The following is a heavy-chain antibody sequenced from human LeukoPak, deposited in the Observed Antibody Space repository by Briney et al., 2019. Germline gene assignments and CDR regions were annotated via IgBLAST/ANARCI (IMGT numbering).Heavy chain of an antibody. Sequence: GGSLRLSCAASGFIFSDYSMNWVRQAPGKGLEWVSYISSSSSTIYYADSVKGRFTISRDNAKNSLFLQMNSLRAEDTAVYYCAREFSGSSSRHFDYWGQGTLATVSS. J-gene: IGHJ4*02. CDR1: GFIFSDYS. V-gene: IGHV3-48*01. D-gene: IGHD1-26*01. CDR3: AREFSGSSSRHFDY. CDR2: ISSSSSTI.